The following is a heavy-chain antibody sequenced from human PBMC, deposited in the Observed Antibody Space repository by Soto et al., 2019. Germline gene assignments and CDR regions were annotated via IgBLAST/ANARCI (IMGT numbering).Heavy chain of an antibody. J-gene: IGHJ5*02. D-gene: IGHD1-26*01. Sequence: ASETLSLTCTVSGGSISSGDYYWSWIRQPPGKGLEWIGYIYYSGSTYYNPSLKSRVTISVDTSKNQFSLKLSSVTAADTAVYYCARHSGSYFNWFDPWGQGTLVTVSS. CDR2: IYYSGST. V-gene: IGHV4-30-4*01. CDR3: ARHSGSYFNWFDP. CDR1: GGSISSGDYY.